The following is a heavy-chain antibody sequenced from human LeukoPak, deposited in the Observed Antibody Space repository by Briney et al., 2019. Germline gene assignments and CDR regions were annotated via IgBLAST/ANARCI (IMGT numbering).Heavy chain of an antibody. CDR3: AKGTHDYGDYGDYFDY. D-gene: IGHD4-17*01. CDR1: GFTFSSYW. J-gene: IGHJ4*02. CDR2: INTDGSST. Sequence: PGGSLRLSCAASGFTFSSYWMHWVRQAPGKGLVWVSRINTDGSSTSYADSVKGRFTISRDNSKNTLYLQMNSLRAEDTAVYYCAKGTHDYGDYGDYFDYWGQGTLVTVSS. V-gene: IGHV3-74*01.